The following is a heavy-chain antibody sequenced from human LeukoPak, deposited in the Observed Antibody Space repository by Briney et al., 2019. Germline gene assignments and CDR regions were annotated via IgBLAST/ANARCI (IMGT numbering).Heavy chain of an antibody. V-gene: IGHV3-11*01. J-gene: IGHJ6*02. CDR2: ISSSGSTI. CDR1: GFTFSDYY. CDR3: ASGIDYYYYYGMDV. D-gene: IGHD1-14*01. Sequence: PGGSLRLSCAASGFTFSDYYMSWIRQAPGKGLEWVSYISSSGSTIYYADSVKGRFTISRDNAKNSLYLLMNSLRAEDTAVYYCASGIDYYYYYGMDVWGQGTTVTVSS.